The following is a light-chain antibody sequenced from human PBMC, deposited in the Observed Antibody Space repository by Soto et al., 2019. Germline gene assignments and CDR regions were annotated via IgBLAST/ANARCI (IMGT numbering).Light chain of an antibody. J-gene: IGKJ3*01. Sequence: DIQMTQSPSTLSASVGDRVTITCRASQSISRSLAWYQQKSGKATKLLIYDASSLESGVPSRFSGSGFGTEFTLTISGLQPDDFATYYCQQYQSYFLTFGPGTTVDMK. CDR2: DAS. CDR3: QQYQSYFLT. CDR1: QSISRS. V-gene: IGKV1-5*01.